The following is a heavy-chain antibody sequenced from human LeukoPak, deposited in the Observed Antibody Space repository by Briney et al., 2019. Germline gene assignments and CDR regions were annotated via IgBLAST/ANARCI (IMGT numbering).Heavy chain of an antibody. Sequence: GGSLRLSCAASGFTFSNYYMHWVRQVPGKGPEWVASISQDGSSKYYADSVKGRFTISRDNSKNTLYLQMISLRGEDTAVYYCAKDVPGSWAPDYWGQGTLVTVSS. CDR3: AKDVPGSWAPDY. J-gene: IGHJ4*02. CDR2: ISQDGSSK. CDR1: GFTFSNYY. V-gene: IGHV3-30-3*01. D-gene: IGHD1-14*01.